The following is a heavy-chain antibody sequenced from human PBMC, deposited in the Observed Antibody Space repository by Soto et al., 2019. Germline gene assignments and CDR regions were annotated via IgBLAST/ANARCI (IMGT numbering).Heavy chain of an antibody. V-gene: IGHV4-39*01. CDR2: IFYSGLT. CDR1: GYSVTSSDYY. Sequence: PSETLSLTCSASGYSVTSSDYYWAWIRQPPGKGLEWIGSIFYSGLTYYNPSLKSRVTLSVDTSKNQFSVRLNSVTAADTAVYYCAPLSVSLSGPYGIHVWGQGTTVTVSS. CDR3: APLSVSLSGPYGIHV. J-gene: IGHJ6*02. D-gene: IGHD2-15*01.